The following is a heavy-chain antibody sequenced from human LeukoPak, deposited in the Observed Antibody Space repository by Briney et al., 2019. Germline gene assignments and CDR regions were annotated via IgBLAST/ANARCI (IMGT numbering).Heavy chain of an antibody. Sequence: SETLSLTCTVSGGSISSSSYYWGLIRQPPGKRLEWIGSIYYSGSTYYNPSLKSRVTISVDTSKNHFSLKLSSVTAADTAVYYCARRPQMYSRKRAGGSFDYWGQGTLVTVSS. CDR1: GGSISSSSYY. CDR3: ARRPQMYSRKRAGGSFDY. V-gene: IGHV4-39*01. J-gene: IGHJ4*02. CDR2: IYYSGST. D-gene: IGHD6-13*01.